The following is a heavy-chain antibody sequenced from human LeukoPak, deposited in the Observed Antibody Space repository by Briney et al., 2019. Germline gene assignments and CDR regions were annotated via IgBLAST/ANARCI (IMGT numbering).Heavy chain of an antibody. D-gene: IGHD2-21*01. CDR3: ASYCGGDCYPDAFDI. CDR2: ISSSSSYI. Sequence: GGSLRLSCAASGFTFSSYGMHWVRQAPGKGLEWVSSISSSSSYIYYADSVKGRFTISRDNAKNSLYLQMNSLRAEDTAVYYCASYCGGDCYPDAFDIWGQGTMVTVSS. J-gene: IGHJ3*02. V-gene: IGHV3-21*01. CDR1: GFTFSSYG.